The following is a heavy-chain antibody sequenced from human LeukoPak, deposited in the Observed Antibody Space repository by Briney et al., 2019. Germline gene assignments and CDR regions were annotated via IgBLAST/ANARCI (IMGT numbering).Heavy chain of an antibody. Sequence: GGSLRLSCAASGFTFSNAWMSWVRQSPGKGLEWIGRIKTKTDGGTTDYAAPVKGRFTISRDDSKNTLYLQMNSLKTEDTAVYYCTTPVEYRLKYWGQGTLVTVSS. J-gene: IGHJ4*02. CDR3: TTPVEYRLKY. D-gene: IGHD1-1*01. CDR2: IKTKTDGGTT. V-gene: IGHV3-15*01. CDR1: GFTFSNAW.